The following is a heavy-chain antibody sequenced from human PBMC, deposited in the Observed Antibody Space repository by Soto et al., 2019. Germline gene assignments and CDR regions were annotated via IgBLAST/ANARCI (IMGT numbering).Heavy chain of an antibody. Sequence: PSETLSLTCTVSGGSISPYYWSWIRQPPGKGLEWIGYIYYSGSTNYNPSLKSRVTMSVDTSKNQFSLKLTSVTAADTAVYYCARGGQNFDYWGQGTLVTVSS. CDR3: ARGGQNFDY. J-gene: IGHJ4*02. CDR2: IYYSGST. D-gene: IGHD3-10*01. V-gene: IGHV4-59*01. CDR1: GGSISPYY.